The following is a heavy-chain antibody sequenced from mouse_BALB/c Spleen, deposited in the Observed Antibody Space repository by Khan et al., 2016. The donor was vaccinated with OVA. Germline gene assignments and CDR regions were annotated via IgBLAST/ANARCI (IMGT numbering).Heavy chain of an antibody. CDR1: GFTFSSYA. D-gene: IGHD2-4*01. J-gene: IGHJ4*01. CDR2: ITSGGST. Sequence: EVMLVESGGGLVKPGGSLKLSYTASGFTFSSYAMSWVRLTPEKRLEWVASITSGGSTFYPDSVKGRFTISRANARNILFLQLSMLRSEDTAIYYCTRTKYDYDGSPYAMDYWGQGTSVTVSS. V-gene: IGHV5-6-5*01. CDR3: TRTKYDYDGSPYAMDY.